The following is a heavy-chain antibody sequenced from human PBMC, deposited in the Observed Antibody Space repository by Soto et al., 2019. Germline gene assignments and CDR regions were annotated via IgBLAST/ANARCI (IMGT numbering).Heavy chain of an antibody. D-gene: IGHD2-15*01. J-gene: IGHJ5*02. CDR3: ARDARVVVVAGTRSLDNWFDP. CDR1: GFTFSSYS. CDR2: ISSSSSTI. Sequence: GGSLRLSCAASGFTFSSYSMNWVRQAPGKGLEWVSYISSSSSTIYYADSVKGRFTISRDNAKNSLYLQMNSLRDEDTAVYYCARDARVVVVAGTRSLDNWFDPWGQGTLVTVSS. V-gene: IGHV3-48*02.